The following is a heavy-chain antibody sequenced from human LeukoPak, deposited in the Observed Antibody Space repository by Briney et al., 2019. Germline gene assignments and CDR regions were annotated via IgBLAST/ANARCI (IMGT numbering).Heavy chain of an antibody. V-gene: IGHV1-2*02. Sequence: ASVKVSFKASGYSFTVYYMHWVRQAPGQGLEGMGWINPNSGATNYAQRFQGRVTMTRDTSISTAYMELSRLRSDDTAVYYCARYVTTVTPGDYWGQGTLVTVSS. CDR2: INPNSGAT. CDR3: ARYVTTVTPGDY. CDR1: GYSFTVYY. J-gene: IGHJ4*02. D-gene: IGHD4-17*01.